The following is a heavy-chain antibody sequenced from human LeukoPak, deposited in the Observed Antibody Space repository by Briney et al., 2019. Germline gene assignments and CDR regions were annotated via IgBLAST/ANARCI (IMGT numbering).Heavy chain of an antibody. CDR2: IIPILGIA. V-gene: IGHV1-69*04. CDR3: AIGYRDYLSYYYGMDV. J-gene: IGHJ6*02. D-gene: IGHD4-17*01. CDR1: GGTFSSYA. Sequence: GASVKVSCKASGGTFSSYAISWVRQAPGQGLEWMGRIIPILGIANYAQKFQGRVTITADKSTSTAYMELSSLRSEDTAVYYCAIGYRDYLSYYYGMDVWGQGTTVTVSS.